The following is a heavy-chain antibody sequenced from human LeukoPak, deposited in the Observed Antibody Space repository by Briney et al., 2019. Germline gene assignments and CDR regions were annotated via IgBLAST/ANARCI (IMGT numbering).Heavy chain of an antibody. CDR3: ARCPGSDYNGLDV. J-gene: IGHJ6*02. CDR1: GFTFSNYG. V-gene: IGHV3-30*19. CDR2: ISNDGVNT. Sequence: PGGSLRLSCEASGFTFSNYGMHWVRHLPGNGLEWVSAISNDGVNTYQADSVKGRFTISRDNAKNTLFLQMYSLRVEDTAVYYCARCPGSDYNGLDVWGQGTTVTVSS.